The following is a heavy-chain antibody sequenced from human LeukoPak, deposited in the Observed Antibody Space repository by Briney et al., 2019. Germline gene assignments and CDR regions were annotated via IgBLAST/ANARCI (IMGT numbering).Heavy chain of an antibody. J-gene: IGHJ4*02. CDR2: IYYRGST. CDR1: GFTFSSYG. V-gene: IGHV4-39*07. CDR3: ARDGWYSSSSVDY. D-gene: IGHD6-6*01. Sequence: GSLRLSCSASGFTFSSYGMTWVRQPPGKGLEWIGSIYYRGSTYYNPSLKSRVTISVDTSKNQFSLKLSSVTAADTAVYYCARDGWYSSSSVDYWGQGTLVTVSS.